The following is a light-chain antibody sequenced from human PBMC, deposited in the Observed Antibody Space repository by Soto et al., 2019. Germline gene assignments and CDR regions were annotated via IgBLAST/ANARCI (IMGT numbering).Light chain of an antibody. V-gene: IGKV3-20*01. CDR1: QSVSSSY. CDR2: GAS. CDR3: QHYVSSPLVT. Sequence: EIVLTQSPGTLSLSPGERATLSCRASQSVSSSYLAWYQQKPGQAPRLLIYGASSRATGIPDRFSGSGSGTDFTRNISRLEPEDFAVYYGQHYVSSPLVTFGQGTRLEIK. J-gene: IGKJ5*01.